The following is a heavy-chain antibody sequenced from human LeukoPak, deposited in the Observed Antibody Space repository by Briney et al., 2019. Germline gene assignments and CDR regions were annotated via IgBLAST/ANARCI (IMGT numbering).Heavy chain of an antibody. J-gene: IGHJ4*02. D-gene: IGHD3-10*01. CDR2: IYTSGST. CDR1: GGSISSYY. Sequence: SETLSLTCTVSGGSISSYYWCWIRQPAGKGLEWIGRIYTSGSTNYNPSLKSRVTMSVDTSKNQFSLKLSSVTAADTAVYYCAREPPGLWFGAYYFDYWGQGTLVTVSS. CDR3: AREPPGLWFGAYYFDY. V-gene: IGHV4-4*07.